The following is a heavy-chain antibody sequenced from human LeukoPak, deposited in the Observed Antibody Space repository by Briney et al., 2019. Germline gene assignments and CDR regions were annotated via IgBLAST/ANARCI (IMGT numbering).Heavy chain of an antibody. J-gene: IGHJ6*03. Sequence: ASVKVSCKASGYTFTNFGINWVRQAPGQGLEWMGWIKPSSGGTNYAQNFQGRVTMTRDTSINTAYMELSRLRSDDTAVYYCARDLMVRGPMDVWGKGTTVTVSS. D-gene: IGHD3-10*01. V-gene: IGHV1-2*02. CDR1: GYTFTNFG. CDR2: IKPSSGGT. CDR3: ARDLMVRGPMDV.